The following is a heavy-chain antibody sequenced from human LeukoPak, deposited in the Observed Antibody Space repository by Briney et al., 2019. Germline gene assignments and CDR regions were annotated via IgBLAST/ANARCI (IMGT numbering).Heavy chain of an antibody. CDR2: IYYSGST. J-gene: IGHJ4*02. V-gene: IGHV4-59*08. D-gene: IGHD1-26*01. Sequence: SSETLSLTCTVSGGSISSYYWSWIRQPPGKGLEWIGYIYYSGSTNYNPSLKSRVTISVDTSKNQFSLKLSSVTAADTAVYYCAGGKKVGAGGYWGQGTLVTVSS. CDR1: GGSISSYY. CDR3: AGGKKVGAGGY.